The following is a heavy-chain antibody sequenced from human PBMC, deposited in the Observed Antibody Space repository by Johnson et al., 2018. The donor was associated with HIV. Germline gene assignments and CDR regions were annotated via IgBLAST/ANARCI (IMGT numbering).Heavy chain of an antibody. CDR1: GFTFDDYA. CDR2: ISWNSGSI. D-gene: IGHD3-3*01. J-gene: IGHJ3*02. V-gene: IGHV3-9*01. Sequence: VQLVESGGGLVRPGRSLRLSCAASGFTFDDYAMHWVRQAPGKGLEWVSGISWNSGSIGYGDSVKGRFTISRDNSKNTLYLQMNSLRADDTAVYHCAKLSIFGVVETDGFDIWGQGTMVTVSS. CDR3: AKLSIFGVVETDGFDI.